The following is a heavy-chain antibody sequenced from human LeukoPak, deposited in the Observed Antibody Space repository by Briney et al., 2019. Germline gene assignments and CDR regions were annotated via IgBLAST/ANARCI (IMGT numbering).Heavy chain of an antibody. CDR1: GFTFSSYS. Sequence: GGSLRLSCAASGFTFSSYSMNWVRQAPGKGLEWVSSISSSSSYIYYADSVKGRFTISRDNAKNSLYLQMNSLRAGDTAVYYCARDSDSSGYYPFQHWGQGTLVTVSS. D-gene: IGHD3-22*01. CDR2: ISSSSSYI. CDR3: ARDSDSSGYYPFQH. V-gene: IGHV3-21*01. J-gene: IGHJ1*01.